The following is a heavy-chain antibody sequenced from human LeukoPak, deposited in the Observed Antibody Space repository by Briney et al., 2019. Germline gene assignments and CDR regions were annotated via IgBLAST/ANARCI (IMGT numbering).Heavy chain of an antibody. CDR2: IYHSGST. D-gene: IGHD1-14*01. V-gene: IGHV4-4*02. Sequence: PSGTLSLTCAVSGGSISSSNWWSWVRQPPGKGLEWIGEIYHSGSTNYNPSLKSQVTISVDKSKNQFSLKLSSVTAADTAVYYCARGSESNRGNFDYWGQGTLVTVSS. J-gene: IGHJ4*02. CDR1: GGSISSSNW. CDR3: ARGSESNRGNFDY.